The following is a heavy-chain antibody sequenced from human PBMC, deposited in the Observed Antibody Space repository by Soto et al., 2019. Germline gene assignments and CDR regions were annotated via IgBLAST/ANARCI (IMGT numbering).Heavy chain of an antibody. CDR3: ARGHPNYYDSSGYYSNWFDP. V-gene: IGHV1-46*01. D-gene: IGHD3-22*01. J-gene: IGHJ5*02. Sequence: GASVKVSCKASGYTFTSYYMHWVRQAPGQGLEWMGIINPSGGSTSYAQKFQGRVTMTRDTSTSTVYMELSSLRSEDTAVYYCARGHPNYYDSSGYYSNWFDPWGQGTLVTVSS. CDR2: INPSGGST. CDR1: GYTFTSYY.